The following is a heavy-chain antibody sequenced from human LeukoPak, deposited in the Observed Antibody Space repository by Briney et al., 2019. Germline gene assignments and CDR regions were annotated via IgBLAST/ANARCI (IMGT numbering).Heavy chain of an antibody. V-gene: IGHV3-48*04. D-gene: IGHD1-7*01. Sequence: GGSLRLSCAASELTFSSYSMNWVRQAPGKGLEWVSRMNGEGTTIDYADSVKGRFTVSRDYAKNTLFLQMNNLRTEDTALYFCATARNFRFEYWGQGSLVIVSA. CDR1: ELTFSSYS. J-gene: IGHJ4*02. CDR3: ATARNFRFEY. CDR2: MNGEGTTI.